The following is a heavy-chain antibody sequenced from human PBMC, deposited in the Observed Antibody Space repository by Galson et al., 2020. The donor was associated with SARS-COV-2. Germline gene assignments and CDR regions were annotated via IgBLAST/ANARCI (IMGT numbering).Heavy chain of an antibody. CDR1: GFTAHNHH. CDR3: ARGTTEAGRFDY. J-gene: IGHJ4*02. Sequence: GGSLRLSCAASGFTAHNHHMSWVRQAQGKGLEWVSIIYSDSSGGRTYYADSVKGRFTFSSDSSKNTLYLQMDSLRAEDTAVYYCARGTTEAGRFDYWGQGTLVTVSS. V-gene: IGHV3-53*01. D-gene: IGHD6-13*01. CDR2: IYSDSSGGRT.